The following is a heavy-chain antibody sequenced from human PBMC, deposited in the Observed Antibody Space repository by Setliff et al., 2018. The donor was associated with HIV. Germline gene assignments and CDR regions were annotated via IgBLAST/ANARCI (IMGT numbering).Heavy chain of an antibody. CDR3: ATDLSGSYWYYFDY. J-gene: IGHJ4*02. V-gene: IGHV1-24*01. D-gene: IGHD1-26*01. CDR2: FDPEDGET. Sequence: ASVTVSCKVSGYTLTELSMHWVRQAPGKGLEWMGGFDPEDGETIYAQKFQGRVTMTEDTSTDTAYMELSSLRSEDTAVYYCATDLSGSYWYYFDYWGQGTLVTVSS. CDR1: GYTLTELS.